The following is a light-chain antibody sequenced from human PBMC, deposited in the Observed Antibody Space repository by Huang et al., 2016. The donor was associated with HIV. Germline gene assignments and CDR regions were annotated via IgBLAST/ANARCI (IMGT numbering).Light chain of an antibody. CDR2: AAS. CDR1: QGISSV. V-gene: IGKV1D-13*01. J-gene: IGKJ4*01. CDR3: QQFNNYPLT. Sequence: AIQLTQSPSSLSASVGDRVTITCRASQGISSVLAWYQQKPGKAPKLLMYAASTLHSGVPLRFSGSGSGTDFTLTISSLQPEDFATYYCQQFNNYPLTFGGGPRWRSN.